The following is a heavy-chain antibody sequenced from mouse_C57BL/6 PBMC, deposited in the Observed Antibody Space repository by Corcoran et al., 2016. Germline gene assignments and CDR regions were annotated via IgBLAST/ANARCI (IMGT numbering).Heavy chain of an antibody. V-gene: IGHV9-3*01. CDR2: INNYSGVP. CDR3: ARDSGYDAMDY. J-gene: IGHJ4*01. CDR1: GYTFTTYG. Sequence: QIQLVQSGPELKKPGETVKISCKASGYTFTTYGMSWVKQAPGKGLKWMGWINNYSGVPTYADDFKGRFAFSLETSASTAYLQINNLKNEDTATYFCARDSGYDAMDYWGQGTSVTVSS. D-gene: IGHD3-2*02.